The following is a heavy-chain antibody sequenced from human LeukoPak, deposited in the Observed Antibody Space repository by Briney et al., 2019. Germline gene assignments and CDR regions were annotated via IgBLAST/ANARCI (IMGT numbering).Heavy chain of an antibody. CDR1: GFTFSSYG. Sequence: PGRSLRLSCAASGFTFSSYGMHWIRQAPGKGLVWVARINKDGRSASYADSVKGRFTISRDNRKNTLYLQMNSLRDEDTAVYFCTRDMIRGVVNYWGQGTLVSISS. V-gene: IGHV3-74*01. J-gene: IGHJ4*02. CDR3: TRDMIRGVVNY. CDR2: INKDGRSA. D-gene: IGHD3-10*01.